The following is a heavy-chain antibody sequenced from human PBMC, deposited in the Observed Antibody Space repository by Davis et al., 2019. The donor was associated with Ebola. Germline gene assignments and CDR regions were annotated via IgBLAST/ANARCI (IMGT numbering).Heavy chain of an antibody. CDR1: GGTFSSYA. V-gene: IGHV1-69*05. D-gene: IGHD5-24*01. Sequence: SVKVSCKASGGTFSSYAISWVRQAPGQGLEWMGGIIPIFGTANYAQKFQGRVTMTRDTSTSTVYMELSSLRSEDTAVYYCASRDGYNYVSWYFDLWGRGTLVTVSS. CDR2: IIPIFGTA. J-gene: IGHJ2*01. CDR3: ASRDGYNYVSWYFDL.